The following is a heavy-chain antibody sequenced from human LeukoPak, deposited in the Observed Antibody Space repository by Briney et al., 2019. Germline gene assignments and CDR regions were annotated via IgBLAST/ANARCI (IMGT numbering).Heavy chain of an antibody. Sequence: GGSLRLSCAASGFTFTSYSMSWVRQAPGKGLEWVSGTSDRGDYTYYADSVKGRFTISRDNAKRSLYLQMNSLRDEDTAVYYCARDPASGGFDSWGQGILVTVSS. CDR3: ARDPASGGFDS. CDR2: TSDRGDYT. CDR1: GFTFTSYS. J-gene: IGHJ4*02. V-gene: IGHV3-23*01. D-gene: IGHD2-15*01.